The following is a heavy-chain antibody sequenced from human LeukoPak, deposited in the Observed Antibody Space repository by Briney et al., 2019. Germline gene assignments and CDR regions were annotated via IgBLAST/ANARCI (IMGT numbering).Heavy chain of an antibody. Sequence: PGGSLRFSCAASGFTFSSYGMHWVRQAPGKGLEWVAVISYDGSNKYYADSVKGRYTISRDKSKNTLYLQMNSLRAEDTAVYYCAKGYCGGDCPFDYWGQGTLVTVSS. J-gene: IGHJ4*02. CDR2: ISYDGSNK. V-gene: IGHV3-30*18. D-gene: IGHD2-21*01. CDR1: GFTFSSYG. CDR3: AKGYCGGDCPFDY.